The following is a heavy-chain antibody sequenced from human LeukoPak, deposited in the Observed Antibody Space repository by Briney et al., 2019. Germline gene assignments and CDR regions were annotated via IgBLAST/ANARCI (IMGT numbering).Heavy chain of an antibody. J-gene: IGHJ3*02. D-gene: IGHD2-15*01. Sequence: PGGSLRLSCAASGFTFSSYGMHWVRQAPGKGLEWVAVISYDGSNKYYADSVKGRFTISRDNSKNTLYLQMNSLRAEDTAVYYCANIVVVVAATATDAFDIWGQGTMVTVSS. CDR2: ISYDGSNK. CDR1: GFTFSSYG. V-gene: IGHV3-30*18. CDR3: ANIVVVVAATATDAFDI.